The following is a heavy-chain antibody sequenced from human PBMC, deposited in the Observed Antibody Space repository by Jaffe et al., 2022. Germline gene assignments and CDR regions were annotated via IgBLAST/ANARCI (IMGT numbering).Heavy chain of an antibody. CDR3: ARKSKELRYFDWNILDYYYYYMDV. CDR2: MNPNSGNT. D-gene: IGHD3-9*01. V-gene: IGHV1-8*01. CDR1: GYTFTSYD. J-gene: IGHJ6*03. Sequence: QVQLVQSGAEVKKPGASVKVSCKASGYTFTSYDINWVRQATGQGLEWMGWMNPNSGNTGYAQKFQGRVTMTRNTSISTAYMELSSLRSEDTAVYYCARKSKELRYFDWNILDYYYYYMDVWGKGTTVTVSS.